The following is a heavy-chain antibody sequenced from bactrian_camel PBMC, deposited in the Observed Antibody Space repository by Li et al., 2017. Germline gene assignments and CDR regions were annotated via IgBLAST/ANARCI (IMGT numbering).Heavy chain of an antibody. V-gene: IGHV3S53*01. Sequence: HVQLVESGGGSVQAGGSLRLSCTVSRSTYFSSCMVWFRQGPGNGREGVAAIASDGTTSYANSVKGRFAVSKDNAKNTVSLEMTSLTPEDTAVYYCAADPAEETSGEWCFIRQSYYFGQGTQVTVS. D-gene: IGHD3*01. J-gene: IGHJ4*01. CDR3: AADPAEETSGEWCFIRQSYY. CDR1: RSTYFSSC. CDR2: IASDGTT.